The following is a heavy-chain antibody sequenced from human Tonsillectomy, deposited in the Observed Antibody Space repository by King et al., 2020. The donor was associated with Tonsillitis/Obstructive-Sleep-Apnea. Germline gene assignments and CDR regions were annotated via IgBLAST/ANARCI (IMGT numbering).Heavy chain of an antibody. D-gene: IGHD5-24*01. CDR2: INTNTGNP. J-gene: IGHJ4*02. V-gene: IGHV7-4-1*02. CDR3: SRDRSDPLLHLVVGFDY. Sequence: VQLVQSGSELKKPGASVKVSCKASGYTFTSYAMNWVRQAPGQGLEWMGWINTNTGNPTYAQGFTGRFVFSLDTSVSTAYLQISSLKAEDTAVYYCSRDRSDPLLHLVVGFDYWGQGTLVTVSS. CDR1: GYTFTSYA.